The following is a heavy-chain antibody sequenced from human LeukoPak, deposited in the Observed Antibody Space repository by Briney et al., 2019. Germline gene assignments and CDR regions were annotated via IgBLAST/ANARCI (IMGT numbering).Heavy chain of an antibody. J-gene: IGHJ4*02. CDR3: ATSVSGYSYFDY. D-gene: IGHD3-22*01. CDR2: FDPEDGET. Sequence: GASVKVSCKVSGYTLTELSMHWVRQAPGKGLEWMGGFDPEDGETIYAQKFQGRVTMTEDTSTDTAYMELSSLRPDDTAVYYCATSVSGYSYFDYWGQGTLVTVSS. CDR1: GYTLTELS. V-gene: IGHV1-24*01.